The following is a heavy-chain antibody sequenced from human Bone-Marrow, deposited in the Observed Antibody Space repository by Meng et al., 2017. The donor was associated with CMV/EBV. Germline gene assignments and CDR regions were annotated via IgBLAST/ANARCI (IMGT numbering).Heavy chain of an antibody. D-gene: IGHD1-26*01. CDR3: TTHYSY. CDR1: GFTFSNAW. V-gene: IGHV3-15*01. J-gene: IGHJ4*02. Sequence: GGSLRLSCAASGFTFSNAWMSWVRQAPGKGLEWVDRIKSKTDGGTTDYAAPVKGRFTISRDDSKNTLYLQMNSRKTEDTAVYYCTTHYSYWGQGTLVTVSS. CDR2: IKSKTDGGTT.